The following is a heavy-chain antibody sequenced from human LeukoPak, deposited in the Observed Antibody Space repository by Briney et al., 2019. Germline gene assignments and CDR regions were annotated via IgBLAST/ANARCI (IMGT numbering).Heavy chain of an antibody. V-gene: IGHV3-30*04. CDR3: ARGGAVPAAIRRAFDI. D-gene: IGHD2-2*02. CDR2: MSFDGRNK. J-gene: IGHJ3*02. CDR1: GFTLSDYA. Sequence: GGSLRLSCAVSGFTLSDYAMHWVRLAPGKGLEWVSVMSFDGRNKYYADSVKGRFTIFRDNSKNTLYLQMDSLRPDDTAVYYCARGGAVPAAIRRAFDIWGQGTMVTVSS.